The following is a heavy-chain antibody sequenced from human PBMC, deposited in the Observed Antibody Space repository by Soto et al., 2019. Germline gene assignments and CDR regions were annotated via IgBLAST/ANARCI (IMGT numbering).Heavy chain of an antibody. J-gene: IGHJ4*02. Sequence: ASVKVSCKASGYTFTGYYMHWVRQAPGQGLEWTGWINPNSGGTNYAQKFQGRVTMTRDTSISTAYMELSRLRSDDTAVYYCARDGRTMVRGVTNDYWGQGTLVTVSS. D-gene: IGHD3-10*01. V-gene: IGHV1-2*02. CDR3: ARDGRTMVRGVTNDY. CDR2: INPNSGGT. CDR1: GYTFTGYY.